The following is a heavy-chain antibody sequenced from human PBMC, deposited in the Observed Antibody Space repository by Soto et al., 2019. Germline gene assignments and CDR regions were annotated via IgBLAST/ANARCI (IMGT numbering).Heavy chain of an antibody. CDR2: TYYRSKWYN. J-gene: IGHJ6*02. CDR1: GDSVSSNSAA. D-gene: IGHD2-15*01. CDR3: ARDRGPYCSGGSCYDYYYYGMDV. Sequence: SLTCAISGDSVSSNSAAWNWIRQSPSRGLEWLGRTYYRSKWYNDYAVSVKSRITINPDTSKNQFSLQLNSVTPEDTAVYYRARDRGPYCSGGSCYDYYYYGMDVWGQGTTVTVSS. V-gene: IGHV6-1*01.